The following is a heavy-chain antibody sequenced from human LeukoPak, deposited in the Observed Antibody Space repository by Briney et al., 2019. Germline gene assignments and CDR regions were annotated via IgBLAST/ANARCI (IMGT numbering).Heavy chain of an antibody. CDR3: ATAYYDRRGPGVYGMDV. J-gene: IGHJ6*02. CDR1: GYTLTELS. D-gene: IGHD3-22*01. V-gene: IGHV1-24*01. CDR2: FDPEDGET. Sequence: ASVKVSCKVSGYTLTELSMHWVRQAPGKGLEWMGGFDPEDGETIYAQKFQGRVTMTEDTSTDTAYMELSSLRSEDTAVYYCATAYYDRRGPGVYGMDVWGQGTTVTVSS.